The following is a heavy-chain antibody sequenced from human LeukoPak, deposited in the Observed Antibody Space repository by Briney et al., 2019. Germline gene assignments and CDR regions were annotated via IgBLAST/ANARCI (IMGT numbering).Heavy chain of an antibody. D-gene: IGHD3-3*01. V-gene: IGHV3-23*01. CDR1: GFTFSSYA. CDR3: ASCFNPLEWLPAFDI. Sequence: GGSLRLSCAASGFTFSSYAMSWVRQAPGKGLEWVSAISGSGGSTYYADSVKGRFTISRDNSKNTLYLQMNSLRAEDTAVYYCASCFNPLEWLPAFDIWGQGTMVTVSS. CDR2: ISGSGGST. J-gene: IGHJ3*02.